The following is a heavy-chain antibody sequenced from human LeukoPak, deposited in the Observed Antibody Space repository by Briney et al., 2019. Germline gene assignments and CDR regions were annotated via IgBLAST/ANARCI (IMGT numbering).Heavy chain of an antibody. Sequence: SQTLSLTCTASGGSISSGSYYWSWIRQPAGKGLEWIGRIYTSGSTNYNPSLKSRVTISVDTSKNQFSLKLSSVTAADTAVYYCATARGGGVGYYFDYWGQGTLVTVSS. CDR3: ATARGGGVGYYFDY. J-gene: IGHJ4*02. D-gene: IGHD3-16*01. CDR1: GGSISSGSYY. CDR2: IYTSGST. V-gene: IGHV4-61*02.